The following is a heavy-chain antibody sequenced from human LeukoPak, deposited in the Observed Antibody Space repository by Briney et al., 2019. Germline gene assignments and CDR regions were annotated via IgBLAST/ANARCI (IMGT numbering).Heavy chain of an antibody. V-gene: IGHV3-23*01. Sequence: GGSLRLSCAASGFTFSSYVMNWVRQAPGKGLEWVSTISNSGGSTYYADFVKGRFTISRDSSKNTLFLQMNTLRAEDTAIYYCAKDRTVGASYWYFDLWGRGTLVTVSS. CDR1: GFTFSSYV. CDR3: AKDRTVGASYWYFDL. J-gene: IGHJ2*01. D-gene: IGHD1-26*01. CDR2: ISNSGGST.